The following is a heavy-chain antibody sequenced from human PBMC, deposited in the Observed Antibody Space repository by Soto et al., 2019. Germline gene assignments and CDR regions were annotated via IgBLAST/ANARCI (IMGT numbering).Heavy chain of an antibody. CDR2: INAANGDT. J-gene: IGHJ6*02. Sequence: QVQLVQSGAEVKKPGASVQVSCKASGYTFTSYALHWVRQARGERPEWMGWINAANGDTKYSKKFQGRVTITRDTSASTGYMELSSLRSEDTAVYFCGRSVVGATGEILYNAMDVWGQGTTVIVSS. CDR1: GYTFTSYA. CDR3: GRSVVGATGEILYNAMDV. V-gene: IGHV1-3*01. D-gene: IGHD1-26*01.